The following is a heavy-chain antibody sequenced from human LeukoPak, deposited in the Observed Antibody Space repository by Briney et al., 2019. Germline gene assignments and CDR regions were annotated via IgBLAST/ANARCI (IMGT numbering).Heavy chain of an antibody. CDR3: ATTPGAYYYSPMDV. Sequence: GGSLRLFCAASGFNFSTYVMTWVRQARGKGLEWVSAILDSGGRTYYTDSVKGRFTISRDKSKNTLYLQMNSLRAEDTAVYYCATTPGAYYYSPMDVWGQGTTVTVSS. J-gene: IGHJ6*02. CDR2: ILDSGGRT. D-gene: IGHD3-10*01. CDR1: GFNFSTYV. V-gene: IGHV3-23*01.